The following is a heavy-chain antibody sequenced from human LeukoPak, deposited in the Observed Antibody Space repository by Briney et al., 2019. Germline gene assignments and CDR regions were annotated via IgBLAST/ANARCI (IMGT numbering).Heavy chain of an antibody. D-gene: IGHD2-21*02. CDR2: IIPIFGTA. V-gene: IGHV1-69*05. J-gene: IGHJ4*02. CDR1: GGTFSSYA. Sequence: ASVKVSRKASGGTFSSYAISWVRQAPGQGLEWMGGIIPIFGTANYAQKFQGRVTITTDETTSTAYMELSSLRSEDTAVYYCARDVGLTSDYWGQGTLVTVSS. CDR3: ARDVGLTSDY.